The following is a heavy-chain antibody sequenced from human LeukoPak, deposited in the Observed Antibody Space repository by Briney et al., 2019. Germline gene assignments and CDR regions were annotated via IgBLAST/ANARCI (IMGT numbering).Heavy chain of an antibody. CDR3: ARGGDIPGIAVAGSFDY. CDR2: IYTSGST. D-gene: IGHD6-19*01. V-gene: IGHV4-4*07. J-gene: IGHJ4*02. Sequence: PSETLSLTCTVSGDSISSYYWSWIRQPAGKGLEWIGRIYTSGSTNYNPSLKSRVTISVDTSKNQFSLKLSSVTAADTAVYYCARGGDIPGIAVAGSFDYWGQGTLVTVSS. CDR1: GDSISSYY.